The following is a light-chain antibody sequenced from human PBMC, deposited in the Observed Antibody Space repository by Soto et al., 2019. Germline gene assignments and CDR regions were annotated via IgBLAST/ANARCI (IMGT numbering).Light chain of an antibody. V-gene: IGKV3-11*01. Sequence: EIVVTQSPATLSLSKGERATLSCRASQSIGLAIAWYQHKPGQAPRLLIFDASQRATGIPARFRGSGSGTDFTLSISSLEPEDFAVYYCQQRTDRPPWTFGQGTKVDI. CDR1: QSIGLA. J-gene: IGKJ1*01. CDR2: DAS. CDR3: QQRTDRPPWT.